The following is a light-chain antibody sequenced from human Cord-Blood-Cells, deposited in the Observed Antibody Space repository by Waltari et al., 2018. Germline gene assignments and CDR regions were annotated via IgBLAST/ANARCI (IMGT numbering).Light chain of an antibody. CDR1: HTAVRCHNY. Sequence: QSALTPPASLSGSPGQSIPISCTGTHTAVRCHNYATWYQQHPGKAPKLMIYEVSNRPSGVSNRFSGSKSGNTASLTISGLQAEDEADYYCSSYTSSSTWVFGGGTKLTVL. V-gene: IGLV2-14*01. CDR2: EVS. J-gene: IGLJ3*02. CDR3: SSYTSSSTWV.